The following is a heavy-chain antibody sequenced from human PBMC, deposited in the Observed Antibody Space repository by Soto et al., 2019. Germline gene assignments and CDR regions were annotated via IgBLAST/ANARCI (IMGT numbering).Heavy chain of an antibody. CDR2: ISSSSSTI. V-gene: IGHV3-48*02. J-gene: IGHJ6*02. CDR3: ARVGYYDILTGYSDYYYYGMDV. CDR1: GFTFSSYS. D-gene: IGHD3-9*01. Sequence: GGSLRLSCAASGFTFSSYSMNWVRQAPGKGLEWVSYISSSSSTIYYADSVKGRFTISRDNAKNSLYLQMNSLRDEDTAVYYCARVGYYDILTGYSDYYYYGMDVWGQGTTVTVPS.